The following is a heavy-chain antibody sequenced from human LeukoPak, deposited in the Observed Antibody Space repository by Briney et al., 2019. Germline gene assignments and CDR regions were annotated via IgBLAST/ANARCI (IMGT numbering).Heavy chain of an antibody. CDR2: IYYSGST. J-gene: IGHJ4*02. Sequence: SETLSLTCTVSGYSISSGYYWGWIRQPPGKGLEWIGSIYYSGSTYYNPSLRSRVTISVDTSKNQFSLKLSSVTAADTAVYYCARCKDYYGSGSFNVWGQGTLVTVSS. V-gene: IGHV4-38-2*02. CDR3: ARCKDYYGSGSFNV. D-gene: IGHD3-10*01. CDR1: GYSISSGYY.